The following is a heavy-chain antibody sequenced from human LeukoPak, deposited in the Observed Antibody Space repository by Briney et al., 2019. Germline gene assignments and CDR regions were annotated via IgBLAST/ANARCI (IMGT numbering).Heavy chain of an antibody. J-gene: IGHJ3*02. CDR1: GYSISSGYY. CDR3: ARETYYYDSSGYLSIGAFDI. V-gene: IGHV4-38-2*02. D-gene: IGHD3-22*01. Sequence: SETLSLTCAVSGYSISSGYYWGWIRQPPGKGLEWIGSIYHSGSTYYNPSLKSRVTISVDTSKNQFSLKLSSVTAAHTAVYYCARETYYYDSSGYLSIGAFDIWGQGTMVTVSS. CDR2: IYHSGST.